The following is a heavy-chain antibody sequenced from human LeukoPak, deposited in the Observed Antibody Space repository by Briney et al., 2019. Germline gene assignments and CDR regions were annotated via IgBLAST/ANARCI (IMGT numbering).Heavy chain of an antibody. CDR2: IHTSGRT. CDR1: GGSFSSDSYY. J-gene: IGHJ4*02. V-gene: IGHV4-61*02. CDR3: ARGRSYRRAPFDY. Sequence: PSETLSLTCSVSGGSFSSDSYYWSWIRQPAGKGLEWIGRIHTSGRTNYNPSLKSRVTISVDTSKNQFSLKLSSVTAADTAVYYCARGRSYRRAPFDYWGQGTLVTVSS. D-gene: IGHD4-23*01.